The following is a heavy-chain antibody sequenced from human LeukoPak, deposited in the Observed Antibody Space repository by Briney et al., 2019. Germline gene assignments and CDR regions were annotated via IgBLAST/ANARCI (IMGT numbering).Heavy chain of an antibody. J-gene: IGHJ4*02. D-gene: IGHD3-22*01. CDR2: IYYSGST. V-gene: IGHV4-31*11. CDR1: GGSFSGYY. CDR3: ARDQQHDSSGYYYRYLDY. Sequence: PSETLSLTCAVYGGSFSGYYWSWIRQHPGKGLEWIGYIYYSGSTYYNPSLKSRVTISVDTSKNQFSLKLSSVTAADTAVYYCARDQQHDSSGYYYRYLDYWGQGTLVTVSS.